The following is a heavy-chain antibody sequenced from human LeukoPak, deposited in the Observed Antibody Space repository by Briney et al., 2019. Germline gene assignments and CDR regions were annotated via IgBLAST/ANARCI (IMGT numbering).Heavy chain of an antibody. V-gene: IGHV1-46*01. Sequence: ASVKVSCKASGYTFTTYYVHWVRQAPGQGLEWMGIINPSGGSTTYAQKFRGRLTMTRDMSTSTVYMELSSLRSEDTAVYYCARGDSEDAFDIWGQGTMVTVSS. J-gene: IGHJ3*02. CDR1: GYTFTTYY. CDR2: INPSGGST. CDR3: ARGDSEDAFDI. D-gene: IGHD3-22*01.